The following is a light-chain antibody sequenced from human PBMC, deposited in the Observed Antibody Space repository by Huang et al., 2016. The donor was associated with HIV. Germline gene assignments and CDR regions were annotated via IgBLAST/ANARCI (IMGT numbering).Light chain of an antibody. CDR3: QKYDNAPLT. J-gene: IGKJ4*01. CDR2: AAS. Sequence: DIQLTQSPSSLSAFVGDRVTISCRASQAIYNYLAWYQQKPGKVPKLLIYAASTLQSGVPSRFGGGGSATDFSLTISSLQPEDVATYHCQKYDNAPLTFGGGTTVEIK. CDR1: QAIYNY. V-gene: IGKV1-27*01.